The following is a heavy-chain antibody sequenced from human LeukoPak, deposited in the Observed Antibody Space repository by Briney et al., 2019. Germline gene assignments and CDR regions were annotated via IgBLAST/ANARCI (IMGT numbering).Heavy chain of an antibody. Sequence: GGSLRLSCAASGFTFSSYSMNWVRQAPGKGLEWVSSISSSSSYIYYADSVKGRFTISRDNAKNLLYLQMNSLRAEDTAVYYCARARGYGNGALDAFDIWGQGTMVTVSS. D-gene: IGHD5-18*01. CDR2: ISSSSSYI. J-gene: IGHJ3*02. CDR3: ARARGYGNGALDAFDI. CDR1: GFTFSSYS. V-gene: IGHV3-21*01.